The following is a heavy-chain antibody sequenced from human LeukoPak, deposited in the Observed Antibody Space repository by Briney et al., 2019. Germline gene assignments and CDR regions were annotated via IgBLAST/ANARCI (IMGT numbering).Heavy chain of an antibody. V-gene: IGHV3-23*01. CDR2: ISGSGGSS. J-gene: IGHJ4*02. Sequence: GGSLRLSCAASGFTFSSYAMSWVRQAPGKGLEWVSAISGSGGSSYYADSVKGRFTISRDNSKNTLCLQMNSLRAEDTAVYYCAKDAGIDWLLSTYYFDYWGQGTLVTVSS. D-gene: IGHD3-9*01. CDR3: AKDAGIDWLLSTYYFDY. CDR1: GFTFSSYA.